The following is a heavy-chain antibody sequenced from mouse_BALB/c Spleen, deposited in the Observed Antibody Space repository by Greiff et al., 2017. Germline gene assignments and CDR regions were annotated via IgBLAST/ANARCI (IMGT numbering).Heavy chain of an antibody. D-gene: IGHD2-2*01. CDR1: GYSITSGYY. V-gene: IGHV3-6*02. Sequence: DVQLQESGPGLVKPSQSLSLTCSVTGYSITSGYYWNWIRQFPGNKLEWMGYISYDGSNNYNPSLKNRISITRDTSKNQFFLKLNSVTTEDTATYYCARGDYGYDGAWFAYWGQGTLVTVSA. CDR2: ISYDGSN. CDR3: ARGDYGYDGAWFAY. J-gene: IGHJ3*01.